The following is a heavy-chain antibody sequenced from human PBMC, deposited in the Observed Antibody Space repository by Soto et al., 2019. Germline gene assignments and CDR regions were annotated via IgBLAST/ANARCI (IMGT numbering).Heavy chain of an antibody. CDR3: ARSQGGSSSLDIYYYYYYGMDV. D-gene: IGHD2-15*01. CDR2: MNPNSGNT. V-gene: IGHV1-8*01. J-gene: IGHJ6*02. Sequence: ASVKVSCEASGYTFTSYDINWVRQATGQGLEWMGWMNPNSGNTGYAQKFQGRVTMTRNTSISTAYMELSSLRSEDTAVYYCARSQGGSSSLDIYYYYYYGMDVWGQGTTVTVSS. CDR1: GYTFTSYD.